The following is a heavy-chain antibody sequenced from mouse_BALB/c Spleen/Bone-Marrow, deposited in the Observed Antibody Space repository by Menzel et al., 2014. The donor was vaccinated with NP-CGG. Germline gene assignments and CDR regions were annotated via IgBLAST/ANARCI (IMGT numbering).Heavy chain of an antibody. CDR3: ARDSRSTVSHFDY. CDR2: IRNKANGYTT. CDR1: GFTFTDYY. Sequence: EVHLVESGGGLVQPGGPLRLSCATSGFTFTDYYMNWVRQPPGKALEWLGFIRNKANGYTTEYSASVKGRFTISRDNSQSILYLQMNTLRAEDSATYYCARDSRSTVSHFDYWGQGTTLTVSS. D-gene: IGHD1-1*01. J-gene: IGHJ2*01. V-gene: IGHV7-3*02.